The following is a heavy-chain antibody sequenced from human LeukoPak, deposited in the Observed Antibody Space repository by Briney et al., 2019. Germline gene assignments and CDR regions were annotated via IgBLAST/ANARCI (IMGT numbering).Heavy chain of an antibody. D-gene: IGHD3-22*01. V-gene: IGHV4-59*01. CDR2: IYYSGST. Sequence: SETLSLTCTVSGGSISSYYWSWIRQPPGKGLEWIGYIYYSGSTNYNPSLKSRVTKSVDTSKNQFSLKLRSVTAADTAVYYCARGEDSSGYWPGLDYWGQGTLVTVSS. CDR3: ARGEDSSGYWPGLDY. J-gene: IGHJ4*02. CDR1: GGSISSYY.